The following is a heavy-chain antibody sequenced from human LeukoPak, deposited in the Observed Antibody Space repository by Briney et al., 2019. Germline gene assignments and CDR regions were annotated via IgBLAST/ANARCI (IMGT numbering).Heavy chain of an antibody. CDR3: VRYALEGYYSYYYMDV. Sequence: PSETLSLTCSVSGGPIISHYWSWIRQPPGKGLEWIGYISNSGSTDYNPSLRSRVTISINTYKGQFYLELSSVTAADSAIYYCVRYALEGYYSYYYMDVWGRGTTVTVSS. D-gene: IGHD2-8*01. CDR1: GGPIISHY. V-gene: IGHV4-59*11. J-gene: IGHJ6*03. CDR2: ISNSGST.